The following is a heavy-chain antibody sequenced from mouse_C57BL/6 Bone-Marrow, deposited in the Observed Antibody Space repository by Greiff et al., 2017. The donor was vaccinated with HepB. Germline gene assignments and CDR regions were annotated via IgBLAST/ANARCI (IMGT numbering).Heavy chain of an antibody. CDR2: ISDGGSYT. Sequence: EVHLVESGGGLVKPGGSLKLSCAASGFTFSSYAMSWVRQTPEKRLEWVATISDGGSYTYYPDNVKGRFTISRDNAKNNRYMQMSHLKSEDTAMYYCAWGDGNYYFDYWGQGTTLTVSS. V-gene: IGHV5-4*01. J-gene: IGHJ2*01. CDR1: GFTFSSYA. D-gene: IGHD2-1*01. CDR3: AWGDGNYYFDY.